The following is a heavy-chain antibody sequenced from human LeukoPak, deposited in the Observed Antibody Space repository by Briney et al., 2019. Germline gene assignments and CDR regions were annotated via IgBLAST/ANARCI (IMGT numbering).Heavy chain of an antibody. J-gene: IGHJ4*02. CDR2: INPNSSGT. CDR3: AAIVRGSYFDY. CDR1: GYTFTGYY. D-gene: IGHD1-26*01. Sequence: ASVTVSCKASGYTFTGYYMHWVRQAPGQGLEWMGWINPNSSGTNYAQKFQGRVTMTRDTSISTAYMELSRLRSDDTAVYYCAAIVRGSYFDYWGQGTLVTVSS. V-gene: IGHV1-2*02.